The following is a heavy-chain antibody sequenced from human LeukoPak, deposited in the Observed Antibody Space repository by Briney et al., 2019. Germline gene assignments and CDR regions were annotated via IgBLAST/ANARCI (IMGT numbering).Heavy chain of an antibody. CDR1: GFNFKYYF. Sequence: GGSLRLSCATSGFNFKYYFMAWVRQAPGKGREWLASIDKDGSGTEYTDSVRGRFTISRDNTKKSIYLEMSSLSADDTAVYCGATEYWYRHDYWGQGILVTVSS. CDR3: ATEYWYRHDY. J-gene: IGHJ4*02. CDR2: IDKDGSGT. V-gene: IGHV3-7*01. D-gene: IGHD6-13*01.